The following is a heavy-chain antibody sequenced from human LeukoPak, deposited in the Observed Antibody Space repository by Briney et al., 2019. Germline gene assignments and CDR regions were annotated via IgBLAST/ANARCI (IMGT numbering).Heavy chain of an antibody. CDR2: INTDWTTT. Sequence: GGSLRLSCVGSGFTFNNYWMLWVRHAPGKGLVWVSRINTDWTTTSYADSVKGRFTFSRDNAKNTLYLQMNSPRAEDTAVYYCTRYLSGGFDSWGQGTLVTVSS. CDR3: TRYLSGGFDS. J-gene: IGHJ4*02. CDR1: GFTFNNYW. D-gene: IGHD2-15*01. V-gene: IGHV3-74*01.